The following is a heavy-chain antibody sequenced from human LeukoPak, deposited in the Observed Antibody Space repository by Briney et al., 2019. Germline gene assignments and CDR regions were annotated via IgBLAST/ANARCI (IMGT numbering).Heavy chain of an antibody. D-gene: IGHD3-3*01. Sequence: ASVKVSCKVSGYTLTELSMHWVRQAPGKGLEWMGGFDPEDGETIYAQKFQGRVTMTGDTSTSTVYMELSSLRSEDTAVYYCARDSLHTYYDFWSATNWFDPWGQGTLVTVSS. CDR3: ARDSLHTYYDFWSATNWFDP. J-gene: IGHJ5*02. V-gene: IGHV1-24*01. CDR1: GYTLTELS. CDR2: FDPEDGET.